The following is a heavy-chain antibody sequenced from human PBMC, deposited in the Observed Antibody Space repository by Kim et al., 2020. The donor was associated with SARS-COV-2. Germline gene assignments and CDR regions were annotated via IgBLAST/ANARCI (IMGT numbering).Heavy chain of an antibody. J-gene: IGHJ4*02. D-gene: IGHD3-16*01. CDR2: IHYSGKD. CDR3: AGHGPPECAYSTRPLDY. V-gene: IGHV4-39*01. CDR1: GAFVSSSPYC. Sequence: SETLSLTCSVSGAFVSSSPYCWGWLRQPPGKGLEWIANIHYSGKDFYNPSLKSRVTISVDTSRNRFSLRLTSVTAADTAVYYCAGHGPPECAYSTRPLDYWGQGRLVTVSS.